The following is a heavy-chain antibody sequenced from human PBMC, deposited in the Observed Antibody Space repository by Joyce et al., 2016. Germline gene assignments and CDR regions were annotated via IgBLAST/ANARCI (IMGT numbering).Heavy chain of an antibody. V-gene: IGHV3-30*18. J-gene: IGHJ6*03. Sequence: QVHLVEFGGGAVQPGRSLRLSCAASGFTFSNYGIHCVRQAPGKGLEWVAVISFDGRNQYYADSVKGRFTISGDHSRDPLYLQMNSLRPKDTAVYYCAKDGGRLLYYFYYYMDVWGKGTTVTVSS. CDR3: AKDGGRLLYYFYYYMDV. CDR1: GFTFSNYG. D-gene: IGHD3-16*01. CDR2: ISFDGRNQ.